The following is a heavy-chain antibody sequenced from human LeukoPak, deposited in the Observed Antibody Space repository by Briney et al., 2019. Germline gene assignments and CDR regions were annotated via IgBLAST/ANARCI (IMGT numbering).Heavy chain of an antibody. J-gene: IGHJ4*02. D-gene: IGHD5-18*01. Sequence: GGSLRLSCAASGFTFSSYGMNWVRQAPGKGLEWVSYISGSGSTIDYADSVRGRFTISRDTAENSLYLQMNSLRAEDTAVYYCARMDTDMALDYWGQGTLVTVSS. V-gene: IGHV3-48*03. CDR2: ISGSGSTI. CDR1: GFTFSSYG. CDR3: ARMDTDMALDY.